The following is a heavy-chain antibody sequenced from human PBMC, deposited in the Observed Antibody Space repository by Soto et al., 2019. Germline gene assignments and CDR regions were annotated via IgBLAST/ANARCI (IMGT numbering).Heavy chain of an antibody. D-gene: IGHD3-22*01. V-gene: IGHV3-23*01. Sequence: PGGSLRLSCAASGFTFSSYAMSWVRQAPGKGLEWVSAISGSGGSTYYADSVKGRFTISRDNSKNTLYLQMNSLRAEDTAVYYCAKGQRATAPMIVVVPPRDYWGQGTLVTVPQ. CDR2: ISGSGGST. J-gene: IGHJ4*02. CDR3: AKGQRATAPMIVVVPPRDY. CDR1: GFTFSSYA.